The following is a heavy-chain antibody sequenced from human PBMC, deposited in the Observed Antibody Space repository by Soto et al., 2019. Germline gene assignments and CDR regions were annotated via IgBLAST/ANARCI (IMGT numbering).Heavy chain of an antibody. D-gene: IGHD6-19*01. CDR3: ARARQVLSDYYYGMDV. J-gene: IGHJ6*02. CDR1: GYTFTSYA. V-gene: IGHV1-3*01. Sequence: ASVKVSCKASGYTFTSYAMHWVRQAPGQRLEWMGWINAGNGNTKYSQKFQGRVTITRDTSASTAYMELSSLRSEDTAVYYCARARQVLSDYYYGMDVWGQGTTVTVSS. CDR2: INAGNGNT.